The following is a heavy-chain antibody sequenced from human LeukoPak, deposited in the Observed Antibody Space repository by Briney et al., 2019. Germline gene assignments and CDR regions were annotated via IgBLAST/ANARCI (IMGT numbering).Heavy chain of an antibody. CDR2: IYTSGST. D-gene: IGHD4-11*01. V-gene: IGHV4-4*07. J-gene: IGHJ4*02. CDR3: ARRKNYSNSFDY. CDR1: GGSISSYY. Sequence: SETLSLTCTVSGGSISSYYGSWIRQPAGKGLEWIGRIYTSGSTNYNPSLKSPVTMSVDTSKNQFSLKLSSVTAADTAVYYCARRKNYSNSFDYWGQGTLVTVSS.